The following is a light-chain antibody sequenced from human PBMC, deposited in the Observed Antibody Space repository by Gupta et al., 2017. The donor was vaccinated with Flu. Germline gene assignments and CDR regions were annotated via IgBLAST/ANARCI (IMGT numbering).Light chain of an antibody. J-gene: IGKJ4*01. V-gene: IGKV2-28*01. CDR2: LGS. CDR1: QSLRQSNGDNY. CDR3: LQELQSHPRLT. Sequence: DVVMTQSPLSLPVTPGEPASISCRSSQSLRQSNGDNYLDWYWQKPGQSPHLMIYLGSNRASGVNDRFSCSGGGTEFKLKLTRGDVEDVGVYYCLQELQSHPRLTFGGGTKVEIK.